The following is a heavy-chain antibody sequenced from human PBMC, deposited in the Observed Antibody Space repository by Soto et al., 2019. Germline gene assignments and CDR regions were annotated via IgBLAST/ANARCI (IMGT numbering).Heavy chain of an antibody. Sequence: QVQLVESGGGVVQPGRSLRLSCAASGFTFSSYGMHWVRQAPGKGLEWVAVISYDGSNKYYADSVKGRFTISRDNSKNTLYLQMNSLRAEDTAVYYCAKDFGSPHIALVWSYYYYYGMDVWGQGTTVTVSS. CDR1: GFTFSSYG. J-gene: IGHJ6*02. V-gene: IGHV3-30*18. CDR3: AKDFGSPHIALVWSYYYYYGMDV. CDR2: ISYDGSNK. D-gene: IGHD2-8*02.